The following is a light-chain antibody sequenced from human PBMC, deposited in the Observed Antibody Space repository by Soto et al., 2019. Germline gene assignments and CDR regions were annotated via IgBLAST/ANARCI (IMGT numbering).Light chain of an antibody. Sequence: EIVLTQSPVTLSLSPGDRATLSCRPSQSVSSFLAWYPQKPGQHPRLLIYDVSNRAAGIPARFSDSGSGTDFTLTISSLEPEDFAVYYCQQRTDWPPVYTFGQGTKLEIK. J-gene: IGKJ2*01. CDR1: QSVSSF. V-gene: IGKV3-11*01. CDR2: DVS. CDR3: QQRTDWPPVYT.